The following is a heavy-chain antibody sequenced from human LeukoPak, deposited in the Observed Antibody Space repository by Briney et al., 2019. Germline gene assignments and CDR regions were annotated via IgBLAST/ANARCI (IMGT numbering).Heavy chain of an antibody. CDR2: IDPKNGDT. CDR3: AILGNSGY. CDR1: GYTFAAYY. Sequence: ASVKVSCKASGYTFAAYYIHWVRQAPGQGLEWMGWIDPKNGDTTYARRFEARVTMTRDTSISTAYMELSGLGFDDTAIYYCAILGNSGYWGQGTPVTVSS. J-gene: IGHJ4*02. V-gene: IGHV1-2*02.